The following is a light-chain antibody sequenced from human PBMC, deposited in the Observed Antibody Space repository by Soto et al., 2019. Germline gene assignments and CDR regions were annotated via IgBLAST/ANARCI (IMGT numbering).Light chain of an antibody. CDR3: GTWDTSLSAGQV. CDR1: SANIGSNY. J-gene: IGLJ7*01. Sequence: QTVLTQPPSVSAAPGQKVTISCSGSSANIGSNYVSWYQQLPGTAPKLLIYVNNKRPSGIPDRFSASKSGTSATLGITGLQTGDEADYYCGTWDTSLSAGQVFGGGTQLTVL. CDR2: VNN. V-gene: IGLV1-51*01.